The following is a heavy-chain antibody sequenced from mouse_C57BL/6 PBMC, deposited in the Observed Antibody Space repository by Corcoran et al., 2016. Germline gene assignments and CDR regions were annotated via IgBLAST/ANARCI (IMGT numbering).Heavy chain of an antibody. V-gene: IGHV1-26*01. Sequence: EVQLQQSGPELVKPGASVKISCKASGYTFTDYYMNWVKQSHGKSLEWIGDINPNNGGTSYNQKFKGKATLTVDKSSSTAYMELRSLTSEDSAVYYCASIYYYGSSSSGFAYWGQGTLVTVSA. D-gene: IGHD1-1*01. CDR3: ASIYYYGSSSSGFAY. J-gene: IGHJ3*01. CDR1: GYTFTDYY. CDR2: INPNNGGT.